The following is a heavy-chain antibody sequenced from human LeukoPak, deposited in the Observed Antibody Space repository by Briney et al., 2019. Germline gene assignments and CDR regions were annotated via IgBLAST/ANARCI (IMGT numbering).Heavy chain of an antibody. CDR2: ISSSSSTI. CDR1: GFTFSSYR. D-gene: IGHD3-10*01. Sequence: GGSLRLSCAASGFTFSSYRMNWVRQAPGKGLEWVSYISSSSSTIYYADSVKGRFTISRDNAKNSLYLQMNSLRAEDTAVYYCARDLHNVGEYYFDYWGQGTLVTVSS. V-gene: IGHV3-48*01. CDR3: ARDLHNVGEYYFDY. J-gene: IGHJ4*02.